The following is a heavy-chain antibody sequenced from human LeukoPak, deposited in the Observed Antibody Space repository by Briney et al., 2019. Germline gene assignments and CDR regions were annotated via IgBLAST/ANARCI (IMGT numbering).Heavy chain of an antibody. Sequence: GGSLRLSCAASGFTFSTYGMSWVRQAPGKGLEWVSSITGSGGSTYYADSVKGRFTISRDNSKNTLYLQMNSLRAEDTAVYYCARDGSWFYYYMDVWGKGTTVTVSS. D-gene: IGHD3-10*01. V-gene: IGHV3-23*01. CDR1: GFTFSTYG. CDR3: ARDGSWFYYYMDV. CDR2: ITGSGGST. J-gene: IGHJ6*03.